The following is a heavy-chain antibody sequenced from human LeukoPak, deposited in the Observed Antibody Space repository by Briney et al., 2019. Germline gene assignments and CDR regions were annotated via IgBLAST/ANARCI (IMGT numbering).Heavy chain of an antibody. J-gene: IGHJ3*02. CDR2: IYYSGST. CDR3: ARHYDI. CDR1: GGSISSGGYY. Sequence: TSETLSLTRTVSGGSISSGGYYWSWIRQPPGKGLEWIGYIYYSGSTNYNPSLKGRVTISVDTSKNQFSLKLSSVTAADTAVYYCARHYDIWGQGTMVTVSS. V-gene: IGHV4-61*08.